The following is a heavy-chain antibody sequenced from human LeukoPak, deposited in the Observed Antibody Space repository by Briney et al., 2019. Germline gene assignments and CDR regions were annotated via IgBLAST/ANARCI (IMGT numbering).Heavy chain of an antibody. CDR3: ASPSKWELSDLGC. Sequence: PSETLSLTXTVSGGSISSNTYYWAWIGQPPGKGLERIGSIYHTGTTYYNPSLKSRVTISVDTFSNRFSLQLRSVTAADTATYYCASPSKWELSDLGCWGRGTLVTVSS. CDR2: IYHTGTT. V-gene: IGHV4-39*01. CDR1: GGSISSNTYY. J-gene: IGHJ4*01. D-gene: IGHD1-26*01.